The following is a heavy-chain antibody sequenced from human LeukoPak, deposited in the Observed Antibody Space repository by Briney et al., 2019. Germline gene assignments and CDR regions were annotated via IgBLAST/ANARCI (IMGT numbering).Heavy chain of an antibody. D-gene: IGHD3-9*01. V-gene: IGHV3-30*02. CDR3: AKIIYDILTGYYTSEVAFDI. CDR1: GFTFSSHG. CDR2: IRYDGSNK. J-gene: IGHJ3*02. Sequence: GGSLRLSCAASGFTFSSHGMHWVRQAPGKGLEWVAFIRYDGSNKYYADSVKGRFTISRDNSKNTLYLQMNSLRAEDTAVYYCAKIIYDILTGYYTSEVAFDIWGQGTMVTVSS.